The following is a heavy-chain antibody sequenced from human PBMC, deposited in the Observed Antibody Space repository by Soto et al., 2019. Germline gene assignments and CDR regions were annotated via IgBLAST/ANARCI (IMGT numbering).Heavy chain of an antibody. J-gene: IGHJ4*02. CDR1: RFTLSDYY. CDR2: ISSTSSYT. CDR3: ARDPVTTAPLDY. V-gene: IGHV3-11*06. D-gene: IGHD4-17*01. Sequence: GGSLRLSCAASRFTLSDYYISWIRQAPGKGLEWVSYISSTSSYTNYADSVKGRFTISRDNAKNSVYLQMNSLRAEDTAVYYCARDPVTTAPLDYWGQGTLVSVS.